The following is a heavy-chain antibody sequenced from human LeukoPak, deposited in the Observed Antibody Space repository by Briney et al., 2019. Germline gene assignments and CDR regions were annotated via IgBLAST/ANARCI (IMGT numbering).Heavy chain of an antibody. D-gene: IGHD3-3*01. CDR2: IKGDGIST. J-gene: IGHJ4*02. Sequence: GGSLRLSCAASGFAFSSNWMHWVRHAPGQGLVWVSRIKGDGISTNYADSVKGRFTISRDIAKNTPYLQRNSLRAEDTGVYYCAKDHYWSIDYWGRGTLVTVSS. CDR3: AKDHYWSIDY. CDR1: GFAFSSNW. V-gene: IGHV3-74*01.